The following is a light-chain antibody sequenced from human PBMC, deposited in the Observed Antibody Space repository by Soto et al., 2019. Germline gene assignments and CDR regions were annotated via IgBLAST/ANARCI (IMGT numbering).Light chain of an antibody. CDR2: GAS. CDR1: QSVRSSY. CDR3: QQYGSSPIT. V-gene: IGKV3-20*01. Sequence: EIVLTQSPGTLSLSPGERATLSCRASQSVRSSYLAWYQQKPGQAPRLLIYGASSRATGIPDRFRGSGSGTDFTLTISRLEPEDFALDYCQQYGSSPITFGQGTRLEIK. J-gene: IGKJ5*01.